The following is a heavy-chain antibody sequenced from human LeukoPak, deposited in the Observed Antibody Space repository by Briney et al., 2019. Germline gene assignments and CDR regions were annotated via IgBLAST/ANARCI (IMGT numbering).Heavy chain of an antibody. D-gene: IGHD1-26*01. V-gene: IGHV3-20*04. CDR3: ARKGLGGELGGFDS. CDR2: INWNGGST. J-gene: IGHJ4*02. Sequence: GGSLRLSCAASGFTFDDYGMSWVRQAPGKGLEWVSGINWNGGSTGYADFVQGRFTISRDNAKNSLYLQMNSLRVEDTALYYCARKGLGGELGGFDSWGQGTLVAVSS. CDR1: GFTFDDYG.